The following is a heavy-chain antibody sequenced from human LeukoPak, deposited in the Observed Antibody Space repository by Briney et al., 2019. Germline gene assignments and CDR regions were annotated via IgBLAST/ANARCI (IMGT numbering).Heavy chain of an antibody. D-gene: IGHD4-17*01. J-gene: IGHJ4*01. CDR2: IYYSGST. CDR3: ARGYAYGDIGSFDY. CDR1: GGPIRGLY. V-gene: IGHV4-59*01. Sequence: KPSETLSLTCTVSGGPIRGLYWSWIPQPPGKGLEWIGYIYYSGSTTYNPSLKSRVTISVDTSKNQFSLRLRSMIAADTARYYCARGYAYGDIGSFDYWGHGALVTVSS.